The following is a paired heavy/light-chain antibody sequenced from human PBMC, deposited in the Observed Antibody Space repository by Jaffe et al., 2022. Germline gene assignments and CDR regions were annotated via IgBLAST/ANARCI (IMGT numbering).Light chain of an antibody. CDR3: MQATQLGVT. Sequence: DIVMTQTPLSSPVTLGQPASISCRSSQSLVHSDGNTYLSWLQQRPGQPPRLLIYKISNRFSGVPDRFSGSGAGTDFTLKISRVEAEDVGVYYCMQATQLGVTFGPGTKVDIK. J-gene: IGKJ3*01. CDR1: QSLVHSDGNTY. V-gene: IGKV2-24*01. CDR2: KIS.
Heavy chain of an antibody. CDR2: INPNSGGT. D-gene: IGHD3-16*02. Sequence: QVQLVQSGAEVKKPGASVKVSCKASGYTFTGYYMHWVRQAPGQGLEWMGRINPNSGGTNYAQKFQGRVTMTRDTSISTAYMELSRLRSDDTAVYYCARVSNPYYDYIWGSYRYTGLSSTVDYWGQGTLVTVSS. CDR1: GYTFTGYY. V-gene: IGHV1-2*06. CDR3: ARVSNPYYDYIWGSYRYTGLSSTVDY. J-gene: IGHJ4*02.